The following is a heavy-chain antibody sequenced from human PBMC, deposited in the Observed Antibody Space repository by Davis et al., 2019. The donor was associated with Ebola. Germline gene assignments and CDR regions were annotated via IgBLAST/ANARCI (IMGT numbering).Heavy chain of an antibody. D-gene: IGHD5/OR15-5a*01. V-gene: IGHV4-39*01. J-gene: IGHJ6*04. CDR3: ARLSTIGPYYYGMDV. CDR2: IYYDGTT. CDR1: GGSISSTSYY. Sequence: SETLSFTCTVSGGSISSTSYYWGWIRQPPGKGLEWIGSIYYDGTTYYNPSLKSRVTISVDTSKIQVSLNLSSVTAADTAVYYCARLSTIGPYYYGMDVWGKGTTVTVSS.